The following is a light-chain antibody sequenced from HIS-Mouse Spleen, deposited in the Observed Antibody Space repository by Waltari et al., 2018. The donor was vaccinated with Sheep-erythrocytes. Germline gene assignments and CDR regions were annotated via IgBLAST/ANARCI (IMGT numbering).Light chain of an antibody. V-gene: IGLV2-11*01. CDR1: SSYVGGYNY. Sequence: QSALTQPRSVSGSPGQSVTISCTGTSSYVGGYNYVSWYQQHPGKAPKRMIYDVSKRPSGVPDRFSGSKSGNTASLTISGLQAEDDADYYCCSYAGSYTYVFGTGTKVTVL. CDR3: CSYAGSYTYV. J-gene: IGLJ1*01. CDR2: DVS.